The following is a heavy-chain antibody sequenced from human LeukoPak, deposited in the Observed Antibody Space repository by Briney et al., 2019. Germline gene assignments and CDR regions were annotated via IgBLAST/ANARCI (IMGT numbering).Heavy chain of an antibody. D-gene: IGHD3-22*01. CDR1: GYTFTSYG. CDR3: ARDPSGDYDSSGYYYLDY. Sequence: ASVKVSCKASGYTFTSYGISWVRQAPGQGLEWMGWISAYNGNTNYAQKFQGRVTMTTDTSTSTAYMELRSLRSDDTAVYYCARDPSGDYDSSGYYYLDYWGQGTLVTVSS. V-gene: IGHV1-18*01. J-gene: IGHJ4*02. CDR2: ISAYNGNT.